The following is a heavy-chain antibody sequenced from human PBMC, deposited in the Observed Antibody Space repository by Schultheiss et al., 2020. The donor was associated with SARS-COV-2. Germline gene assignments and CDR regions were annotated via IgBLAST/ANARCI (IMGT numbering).Heavy chain of an antibody. CDR2: IKQDGSEK. CDR1: GFTFSSYW. Sequence: GGSLRLSCAASGFTFSSYWMSWVRQAPGKGLEWVANIKQDGSEKYYVDSVKGRFTISRDNAKNSLYLQMNSLRAEDTAVYYCARHGAQGTTQVLDYWGQGTLVTVSS. J-gene: IGHJ4*02. CDR3: ARHGAQGTTQVLDY. D-gene: IGHD4-11*01. V-gene: IGHV3-7*01.